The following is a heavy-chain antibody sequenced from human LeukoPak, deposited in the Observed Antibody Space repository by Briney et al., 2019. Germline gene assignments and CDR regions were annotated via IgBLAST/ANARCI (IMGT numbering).Heavy chain of an antibody. D-gene: IGHD4-17*01. J-gene: IGHJ4*02. CDR3: ARVLAGDYLDY. V-gene: IGHV1-2*06. CDR2: INPNSGGT. CDR1: GYTFTRYY. Sequence: ASVKVSCKASGYTFTRYYMHWVRQAPGQGLEWMGRINPNSGGTNYAQKFQGRVTMTRDTSISTAYMELSRLRSDDTAVYYCARVLAGDYLDYWGQGTLVTVPS.